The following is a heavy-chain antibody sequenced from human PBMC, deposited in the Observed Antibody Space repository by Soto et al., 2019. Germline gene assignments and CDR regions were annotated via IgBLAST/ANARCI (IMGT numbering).Heavy chain of an antibody. CDR1: GDSISSGNKY. CDR2: IFSSGTT. J-gene: IGHJ6*02. Sequence: SETLSLTCTVSGDSISSGNKYWSWIRQPPGKGLEWIGYIFSSGTTYYNPSLKSRLTMSLDASQNQFSLKLNSLTDADTAVYFCARVPSPFDYYYAMDVWGQRTTVTVSS. D-gene: IGHD3-16*01. V-gene: IGHV4-30-4*01. CDR3: ARVPSPFDYYYAMDV.